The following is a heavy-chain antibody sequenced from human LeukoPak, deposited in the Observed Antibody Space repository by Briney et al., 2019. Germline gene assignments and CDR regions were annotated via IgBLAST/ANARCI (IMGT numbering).Heavy chain of an antibody. CDR1: GGSISSFY. V-gene: IGHV4-59*01. J-gene: IGHJ5*01. CDR3: ARAVLATTSEPWFDS. D-gene: IGHD4-11*01. Sequence: SETLSLTCTVSGGSISSFYWSWIRQPPGKGLEWIGYIYYTGSTNYNSSLKSRVTISVDTSKNQFSLNLSSVTAADTAMYSCARAVLATTSEPWFDSWGQGTLVTVSS. CDR2: IYYTGST.